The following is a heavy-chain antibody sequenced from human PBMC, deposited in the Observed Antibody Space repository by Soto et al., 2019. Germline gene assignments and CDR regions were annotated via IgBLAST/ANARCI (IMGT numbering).Heavy chain of an antibody. D-gene: IGHD2-2*01. Sequence: ASVKVSCKASGYTFTGYYMHWVRQAPGQGLEWMGWINPNSGGTNYAQKFQGRVSMTTDTSTTTAYMELRSLRSDGTAVYYCARVVPGAEAWFGPWGQGTLVTVSS. V-gene: IGHV1-2*02. CDR1: GYTFTGYY. J-gene: IGHJ5*02. CDR2: INPNSGGT. CDR3: ARVVPGAEAWFGP.